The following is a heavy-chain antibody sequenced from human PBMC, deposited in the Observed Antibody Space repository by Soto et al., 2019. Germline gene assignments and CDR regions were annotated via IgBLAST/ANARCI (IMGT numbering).Heavy chain of an antibody. CDR1: GDSVSSNSAA. Sequence: SQTLSLTCAISGDSVSSNSAAWNWIRQSPSRGLEWLGRTYYRSKWYNDYAVSVKSRITINPDTSKNQFSLQLNSVTPEDTAVYYCARGLHDYIWGSYRHNFDYWGQGTLVTVS. J-gene: IGHJ4*02. V-gene: IGHV6-1*01. D-gene: IGHD3-16*02. CDR2: TYYRSKWYN. CDR3: ARGLHDYIWGSYRHNFDY.